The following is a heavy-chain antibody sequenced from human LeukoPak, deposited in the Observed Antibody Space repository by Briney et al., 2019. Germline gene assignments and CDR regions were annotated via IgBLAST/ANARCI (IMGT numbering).Heavy chain of an antibody. D-gene: IGHD3-10*01. CDR2: INSDGRTI. CDR1: GFTFSTYW. Sequence: GGSLRLSCAASGFTFSTYWMHWVRQAPGKGLVWVSRINSDGRTINYADSVKGRFTISRDNAKNMLYLQMNSLRAEDTAVYYCASFLYGSGRLGGQGTLVTVSS. J-gene: IGHJ4*02. V-gene: IGHV3-74*01. CDR3: ASFLYGSGRL.